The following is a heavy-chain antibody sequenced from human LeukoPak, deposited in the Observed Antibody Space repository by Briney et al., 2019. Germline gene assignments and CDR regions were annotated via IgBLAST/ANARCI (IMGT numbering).Heavy chain of an antibody. CDR1: GYTFTSYA. Sequence: ASVTVSCKASGYTFTSYAMHWVRQAPGQRLEWMGWINAGNGNTKYSQKLQGRVTITRDTSASTAYMELSSLRSEDTAVYYCAREVYYDTQYFQHWGQGTLVTVSS. V-gene: IGHV1-3*01. D-gene: IGHD3-22*01. CDR2: INAGNGNT. J-gene: IGHJ1*01. CDR3: AREVYYDTQYFQH.